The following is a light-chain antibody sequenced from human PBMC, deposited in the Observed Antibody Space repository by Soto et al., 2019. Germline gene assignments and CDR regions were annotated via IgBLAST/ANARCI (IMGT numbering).Light chain of an antibody. CDR1: QSVSSY. Sequence: SPATLSLSPGERATLSCRASQSVSSYLAWYQQKPGQAPRLLIYDASNRATGIPARSSGSGSGTDFTLTISSLEPEDFAVYYCQQRSTTISFGQGTRLEIK. V-gene: IGKV3-11*01. CDR3: QQRSTTIS. CDR2: DAS. J-gene: IGKJ5*01.